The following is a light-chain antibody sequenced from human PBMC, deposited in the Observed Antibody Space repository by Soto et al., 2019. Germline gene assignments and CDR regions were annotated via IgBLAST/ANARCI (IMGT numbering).Light chain of an antibody. CDR1: SGDIGSYNR. V-gene: IGLV2-23*01. J-gene: IGLJ3*02. Sequence: QSALTQPASVSGSPGQSITISCTGTSGDIGSYNRVSWYQQHPGKAPKLIIYEGSKRPSGVSNRFSGSKSGNTASLTISGLQAEDEADYYCCSYAGSSTSWVFGGGTQLTVL. CDR3: CSYAGSSTSWV. CDR2: EGS.